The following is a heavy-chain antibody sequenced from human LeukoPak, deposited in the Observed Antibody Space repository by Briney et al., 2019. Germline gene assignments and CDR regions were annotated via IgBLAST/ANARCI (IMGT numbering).Heavy chain of an antibody. Sequence: SETPSLTCAVYGGSISGYYWSWIRQPPGKGLEWIGEINHSGSTNYNPSLKSRVTISVDTSKNQFSLKLSSVTAADTAVYYCARGRGYCSGGSCYKNWFDPWGQGTLVTVSS. J-gene: IGHJ5*02. CDR3: ARGRGYCSGGSCYKNWFDP. CDR1: GGSISGYY. V-gene: IGHV4-34*01. D-gene: IGHD2-15*01. CDR2: INHSGST.